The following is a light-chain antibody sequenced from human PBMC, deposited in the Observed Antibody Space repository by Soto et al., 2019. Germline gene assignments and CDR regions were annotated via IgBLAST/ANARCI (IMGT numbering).Light chain of an antibody. CDR1: QSVSSN. J-gene: IGKJ1*01. V-gene: IGKV3-15*01. CDR2: GAS. Sequence: EIVMTQSPATLSVSPGERATLSCRASQSVSSNLAWYQQKPGQAPRLLIYGASTRATGIPARFSGSGSGTEFTLTISSLQSEDFAVYYCQQYNNWVRTFGQGIKVEIK. CDR3: QQYNNWVRT.